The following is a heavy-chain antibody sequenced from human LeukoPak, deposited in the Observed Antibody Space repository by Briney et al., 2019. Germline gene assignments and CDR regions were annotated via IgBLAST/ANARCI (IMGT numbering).Heavy chain of an antibody. Sequence: PGGSLRLSCVASGFTFNNYAMHWVRQAPGKGLEWVALISNDGSNKFYADSVKGRFTISRDDSRNTLHVEMRSLRPEDTAVYYCARDLGPTYCILDSWGQGILVTVSS. D-gene: IGHD3-16*01. CDR2: ISNDGSNK. CDR1: GFTFNNYA. J-gene: IGHJ4*02. CDR3: ARDLGPTYCILDS. V-gene: IGHV3-30*04.